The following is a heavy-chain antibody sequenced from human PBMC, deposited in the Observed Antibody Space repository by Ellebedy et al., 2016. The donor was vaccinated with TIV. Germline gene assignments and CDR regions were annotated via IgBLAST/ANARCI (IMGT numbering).Heavy chain of an antibody. CDR3: TRPQCSGGSCYRFDP. Sequence: ASVKVSCKASGYTFINYGFSWVRQAPGRGLEWVGIINPSSGTTTYAQKFQGRVTMTSDTSTSTVYMELSSLRSEDTAVYYCTRPQCSGGSCYRFDPWGQGTLVTVSS. D-gene: IGHD2-15*01. V-gene: IGHV1-46*01. J-gene: IGHJ5*02. CDR1: GYTFINYG. CDR2: INPSSGTT.